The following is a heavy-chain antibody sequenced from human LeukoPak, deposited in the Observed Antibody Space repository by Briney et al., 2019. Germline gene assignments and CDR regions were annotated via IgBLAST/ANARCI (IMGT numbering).Heavy chain of an antibody. J-gene: IGHJ4*02. CDR3: AREGYCSGGRCYGVFDY. V-gene: IGHV4-34*01. D-gene: IGHD2-15*01. Sequence: PSETLSLTCAVYGGSFSGYYWSWIRQPPGKGLEWIGEINHSGSTNYNPSLKSRVTISVDTSKNQFSLKLSSVTAADTAVYNCAREGYCSGGRCYGVFDYWGQGTLVTVSS. CDR1: GGSFSGYY. CDR2: INHSGST.